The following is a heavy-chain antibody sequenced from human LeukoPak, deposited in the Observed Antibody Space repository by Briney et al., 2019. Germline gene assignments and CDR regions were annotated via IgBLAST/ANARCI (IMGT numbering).Heavy chain of an antibody. V-gene: IGHV3-30-3*01. CDR1: GFTFSSYA. CDR3: ARDRVGATDYFDY. CDR2: ISYDGSNK. J-gene: IGHJ4*02. D-gene: IGHD1-26*01. Sequence: GRSLRLSCAASGFTFSSYAMHWVRQAPGKGLEWVAVISYDGSNKYYADSVKGRFTISRDNSKNTLYLQMNSLRAEDTAVYYCARDRVGATDYFDYWAREPWSPSPQ.